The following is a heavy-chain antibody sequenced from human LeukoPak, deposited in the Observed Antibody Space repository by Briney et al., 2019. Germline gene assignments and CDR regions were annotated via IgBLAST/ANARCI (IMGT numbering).Heavy chain of an antibody. CDR1: GYTFTRYY. J-gene: IGHJ2*01. V-gene: IGHV1-46*01. D-gene: IGHD1-26*01. Sequence: GASVKVSCKASGYTFTRYYMHWVRQAPGQGLEWMGIINPSGGSTSYAQKFQGRVTMTRDMSTSTVYMELSSLRSEDTAVYYCARHALEVGATTYWYFDLWGRGTLVTVSS. CDR2: INPSGGST. CDR3: ARHALEVGATTYWYFDL.